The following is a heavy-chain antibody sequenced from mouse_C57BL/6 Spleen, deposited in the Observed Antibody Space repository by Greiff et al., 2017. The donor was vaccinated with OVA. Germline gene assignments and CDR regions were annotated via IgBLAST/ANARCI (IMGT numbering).Heavy chain of an antibody. Sequence: QVQLQQPGAELVRPGTSVKLSCKASGYTFTSYWMHWVKQRPGQGLEWIGVIDPSDSYTNYNQKFKGKATLTVDTSSSTAYLQLSSLTSEDSAVYYCARGGSRYWYFDVWGTGTTVTVSA. CDR1: GYTFTSYW. CDR2: IDPSDSYT. CDR3: ARGGSRYWYFDV. V-gene: IGHV1-59*01. D-gene: IGHD1-1*01. J-gene: IGHJ1*03.